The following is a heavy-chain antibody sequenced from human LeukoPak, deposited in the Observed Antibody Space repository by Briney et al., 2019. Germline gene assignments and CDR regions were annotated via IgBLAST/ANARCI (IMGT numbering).Heavy chain of an antibody. CDR3: ARRVSYDSSGYGY. CDR2: IYYSGST. Sequence: SETLSLTCTVSGGSISSSSYYWGWIRQPPGKGLEWIGSIYYSGSTYYNPSLESRVTISVDTSKNQFSLKLSSVTAADTAVYYCARRVSYDSSGYGYWGQGTLVTVSS. D-gene: IGHD3-22*01. V-gene: IGHV4-39*01. J-gene: IGHJ4*02. CDR1: GGSISSSSYY.